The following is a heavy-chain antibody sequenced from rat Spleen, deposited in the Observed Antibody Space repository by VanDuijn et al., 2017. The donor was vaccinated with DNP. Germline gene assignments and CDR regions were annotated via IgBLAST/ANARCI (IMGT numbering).Heavy chain of an antibody. J-gene: IGHJ2*01. Sequence: EVQLVESGGGLVQPGRSLKLSCAASGFTFSNYGMAWVRQAPTKGLEWVASISTSGSRTYYPDSVKGRFTISRDNAKSSLYLQMNSLKSEDTATYYCGKNTGYYFDHWGQGVMVTVSS. CDR2: ISTSGSRT. CDR1: GFTFSNYG. V-gene: IGHV5S13*01. D-gene: IGHD4-1*01. CDR3: GKNTGYYFDH.